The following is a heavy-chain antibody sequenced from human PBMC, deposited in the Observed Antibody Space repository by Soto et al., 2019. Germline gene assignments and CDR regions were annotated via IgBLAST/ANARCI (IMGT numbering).Heavy chain of an antibody. CDR3: RGVVVPAAILGWFDP. J-gene: IGHJ5*02. Sequence: QVQVQQWGAGLLKPSETLSLTCAVYGGSFSGYYGSWIRQPPGKGLEWIGEINHSGSTNYNPSLKSRVTISVDTSKNQFSLKLSSVTAADTAVYYCRGVVVPAAILGWFDPWGQGTLVTVSS. D-gene: IGHD2-2*01. V-gene: IGHV4-34*01. CDR2: INHSGST. CDR1: GGSFSGYY.